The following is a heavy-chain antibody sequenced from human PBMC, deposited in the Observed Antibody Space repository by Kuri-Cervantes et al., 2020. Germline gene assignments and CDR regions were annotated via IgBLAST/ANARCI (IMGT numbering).Heavy chain of an antibody. CDR2: ISWNSGSI. D-gene: IGHD5-18*01. CDR1: GFTIDDYA. Sequence: SLKISCAASGFTIDDYAMHWVRQAPGKGLEWASGISWNSGSIGYADSVKGRFTISRDNAKNSLYLQMNSLRAEDTALYYCAKARGYSYGYYYYGMDVWGQGTTVTVSS. V-gene: IGHV3-9*01. CDR3: AKARGYSYGYYYYGMDV. J-gene: IGHJ6*02.